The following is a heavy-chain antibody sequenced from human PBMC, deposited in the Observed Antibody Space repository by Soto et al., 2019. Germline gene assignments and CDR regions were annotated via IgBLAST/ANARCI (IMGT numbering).Heavy chain of an antibody. CDR1: GFTFSSYS. D-gene: IGHD3-3*01. CDR2: ISSSSSYI. CDR3: AREDFWTLDY. Sequence: GESLRLSCAASGFTFSSYSMNWVRQAPGKWLEWVSSISSSSSYIYYVDSVKGRFTISRDNAKNSLYLQMNSLRAEATAVYYCAREDFWTLDYWGQGTLVTVSS. V-gene: IGHV3-21*01. J-gene: IGHJ4*02.